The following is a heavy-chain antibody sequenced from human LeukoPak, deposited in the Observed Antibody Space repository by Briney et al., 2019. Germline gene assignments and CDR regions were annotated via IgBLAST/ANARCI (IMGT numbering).Heavy chain of an antibody. V-gene: IGHV1-69*05. Sequence: ASVKVSCKASGGTFSSYAISWVRQAPGQGLEWMGRIIPIFGTANYAQKFQGRVTITTDESTSTAYMELSSLRSEDTAVYHCARDGDCSGGSCPSYWGQGTLVTVSS. D-gene: IGHD2-15*01. CDR1: GGTFSSYA. CDR3: ARDGDCSGGSCPSY. CDR2: IIPIFGTA. J-gene: IGHJ4*02.